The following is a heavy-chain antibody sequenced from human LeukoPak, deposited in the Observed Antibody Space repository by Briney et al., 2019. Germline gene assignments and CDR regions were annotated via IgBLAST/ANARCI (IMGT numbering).Heavy chain of an antibody. V-gene: IGHV3-23*01. CDR3: ARGRSSRFYFDY. J-gene: IGHJ4*02. CDR2: ISGSGGST. Sequence: GGSLRLSCAASGFTFSSYGMSWVRQAPGKGLEWVSAISGSGGSTYYADSVKGRFTISRDNSKNTLYLQMNSLRAEDTAVYYCARGRSSRFYFDYWGQGTLVTVSS. CDR1: GFTFSSYG. D-gene: IGHD6-13*01.